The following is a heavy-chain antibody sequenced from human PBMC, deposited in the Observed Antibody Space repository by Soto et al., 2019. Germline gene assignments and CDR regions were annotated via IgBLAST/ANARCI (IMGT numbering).Heavy chain of an antibody. CDR1: GDSISSYY. V-gene: IGHV4-59*01. CDR2: ISYRGGT. CDR3: ARHNYGSGSTYFDY. J-gene: IGHJ4*02. Sequence: PSETLSLTCTVSGDSISSYYWSWIRQPPGRGLEWIGYISYRGGTSYIPSLKSRVTILVDTSKNQSSLKLNSVTAADTAVYYCARHNYGSGSTYFDYWGQGTLVTVSS. D-gene: IGHD3-10*01.